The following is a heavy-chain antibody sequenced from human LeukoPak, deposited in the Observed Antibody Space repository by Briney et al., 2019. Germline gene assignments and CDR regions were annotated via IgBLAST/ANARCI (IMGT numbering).Heavy chain of an antibody. Sequence: GGSLRLSCAASGFTFSSYWMSWVRQAPGKGLEWVANIKQDGSEKYYVDSVKGRFTISRDNAKNSLYLQMNSLRAEDTAVYYCESLGYSYGYYYYYYMDVWGKGTTVTVSS. V-gene: IGHV3-7*01. D-gene: IGHD5-18*01. CDR2: IKQDGSEK. J-gene: IGHJ6*03. CDR1: GFTFSSYW. CDR3: ESLGYSYGYYYYYYMDV.